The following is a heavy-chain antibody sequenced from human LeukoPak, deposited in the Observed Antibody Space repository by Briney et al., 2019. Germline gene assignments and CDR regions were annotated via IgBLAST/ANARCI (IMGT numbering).Heavy chain of an antibody. V-gene: IGHV1-69*01. CDR3: ASTPRPVGFGELLSEWGYYYMDV. J-gene: IGHJ6*03. Sequence: GGSLRLSCAASGFTFSSYAISWVRQAPGQGLEWMGGIIPIFGTANYAQKFQGRVTITADESTSTAYMELSSLRSEDTAVYYCASTPRPVGFGELLSEWGYYYMDVWGQGTLVTVSS. D-gene: IGHD3-10*01. CDR2: IIPIFGTA. CDR1: GFTFSSYA.